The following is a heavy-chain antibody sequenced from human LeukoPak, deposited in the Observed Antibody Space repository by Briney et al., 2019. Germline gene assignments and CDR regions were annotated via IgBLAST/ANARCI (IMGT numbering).Heavy chain of an antibody. CDR3: ARGRVGADAFDI. D-gene: IGHD1-26*01. CDR1: GYSISSGYY. V-gene: IGHV4-38-2*02. CDR2: IYHSGST. Sequence: PSETLSLTCTVSGYSISSGYYWGWIRQPPGKGLEWIGSIYHSGSTYYNPSLKSRVTISVDTSKNQFSLKLSSVTAADTAVYYCARGRVGADAFDIWGQGTMVTVSS. J-gene: IGHJ3*02.